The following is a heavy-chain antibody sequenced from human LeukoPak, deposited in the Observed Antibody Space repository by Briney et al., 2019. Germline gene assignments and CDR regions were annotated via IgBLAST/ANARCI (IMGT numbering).Heavy chain of an antibody. CDR3: ARDCHCAKYSSGWFRYPPVGNYYGMDV. CDR1: GYTFTSYG. Sequence: ASVKVSCKASGYTFTSYGLSWVRQAPGQGLKWMGCISAYNGNTNYTQKLQGRVTMTTDTSTSTAYMELRSMRSDTTAVYYCARDCHCAKYSSGWFRYPPVGNYYGMDVWGQGTTVTVSS. V-gene: IGHV1-18*01. J-gene: IGHJ6*02. D-gene: IGHD6-19*01. CDR2: ISAYNGNT.